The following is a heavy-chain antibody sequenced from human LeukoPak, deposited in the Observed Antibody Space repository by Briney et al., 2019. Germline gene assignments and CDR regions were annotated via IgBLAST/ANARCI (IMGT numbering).Heavy chain of an antibody. Sequence: GGSQRLSRAASGFALNNYAMHWGRQAPGKGLEWVAVIWYDGSNEYYSDSVKSRFAISRDISQNTLYLQMNSLRAEDTAVYFCARDPGLRLDLWGQGTLLTVSS. CDR1: GFALNNYA. CDR2: IWYDGSNE. J-gene: IGHJ4*02. V-gene: IGHV3-33*01. CDR3: ARDPGLRLDL. D-gene: IGHD3-3*01.